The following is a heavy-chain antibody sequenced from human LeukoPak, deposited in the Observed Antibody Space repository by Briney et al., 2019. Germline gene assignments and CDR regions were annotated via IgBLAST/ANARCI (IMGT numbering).Heavy chain of an antibody. D-gene: IGHD6-13*01. CDR3: AREIAAAAHPPFDY. CDR2: IYHSGST. Sequence: PSETLSLTCAVSGGSISSSNWWSWVRQPPGKGLEWIGEIYHSGSTNYNPSLKSRVTISVDKSKNQFSLKLSSVTAADTAVYYCAREIAAAAHPPFDYWGQGTLVTVSS. CDR1: GGSISSSNW. J-gene: IGHJ4*02. V-gene: IGHV4-4*02.